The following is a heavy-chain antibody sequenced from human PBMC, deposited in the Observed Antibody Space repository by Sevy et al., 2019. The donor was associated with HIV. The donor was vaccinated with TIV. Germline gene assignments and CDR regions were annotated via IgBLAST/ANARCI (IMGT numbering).Heavy chain of an antibody. CDR2: ISSGSSYI. Sequence: GGSLRLSCAASGFTFSNYFINWVRQAPGKGLEWVSSISSGSSYIFYADSVKGRITISRDNAKNSVYLQMNSLRAEDTAVYYCASQFDYWGQGTLVTVSS. CDR3: ASQFDY. CDR1: GFTFSNYF. J-gene: IGHJ4*02. V-gene: IGHV3-21*01.